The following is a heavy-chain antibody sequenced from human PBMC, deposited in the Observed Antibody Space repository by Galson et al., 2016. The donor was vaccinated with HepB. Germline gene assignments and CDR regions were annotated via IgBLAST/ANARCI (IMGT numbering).Heavy chain of an antibody. CDR2: IIPVFNTS. CDR3: ARGTCSGGSCHSDWFDP. J-gene: IGHJ5*02. CDR1: GGAFSSYA. Sequence: SVKVSCKASGGAFSSYAITWVRQAPGQGLEWMGTIIPVFNTSNYAQRFQDRVTITADESTSTAYMELRSLRSDDTAVYYCARGTCSGGSCHSDWFDPWGQGTLVTVSS. D-gene: IGHD2-15*01. V-gene: IGHV1-69*13.